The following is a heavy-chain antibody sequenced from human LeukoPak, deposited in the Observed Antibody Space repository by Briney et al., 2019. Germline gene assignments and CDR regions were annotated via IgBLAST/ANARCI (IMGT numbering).Heavy chain of an antibody. J-gene: IGHJ5*02. CDR1: GGSFSGYY. Sequence: SETLSLTCAVYGGSFSGYYWSWIRQPPGKGLEWIGEINHSGSTNNNPSLKSRVTISVDTSKNQFSLKLSSVTAADTAVFYCAPRGRYCSGGTCYSSWFDPWGQGTLVTVSS. V-gene: IGHV4-34*01. CDR3: APRGRYCSGGTCYSSWFDP. CDR2: INHSGST. D-gene: IGHD2-15*01.